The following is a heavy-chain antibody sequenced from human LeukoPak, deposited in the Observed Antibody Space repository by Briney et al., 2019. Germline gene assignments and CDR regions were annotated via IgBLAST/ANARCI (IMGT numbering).Heavy chain of an antibody. CDR3: ARDRSGSYLMPDY. D-gene: IGHD1-26*01. CDR1: GYTFTGYY. Sequence: ASVKVSCKASGYTFTGYYMHWVRQAPGQGLEWMGWINPNSGGTNYAQKFQGRVTMTRDTSISTAYMELSRLRSDDTAVYYCARDRSGSYLMPDYWGQGTLVTVSS. V-gene: IGHV1-2*02. CDR2: INPNSGGT. J-gene: IGHJ4*02.